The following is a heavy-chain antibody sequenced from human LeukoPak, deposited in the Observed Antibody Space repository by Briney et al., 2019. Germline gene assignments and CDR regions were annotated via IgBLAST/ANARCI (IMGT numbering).Heavy chain of an antibody. J-gene: IGHJ4*02. V-gene: IGHV3-7*01. CDR1: GFTFSSYW. CDR2: IKPDGSEK. D-gene: IGHD5-18*01. Sequence: GGSLRLSCAASGFTFSSYWMTWVRQAPGKGLEWVANIKPDGSEKYYVESVKGRFTISRDNAKNSLYLQMNSLRGEDTAVYYCARTRANTATFDSWGQGTLVTVSS. CDR3: ARTRANTATFDS.